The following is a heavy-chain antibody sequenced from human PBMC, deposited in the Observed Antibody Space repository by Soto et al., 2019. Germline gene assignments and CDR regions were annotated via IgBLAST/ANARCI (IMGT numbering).Heavy chain of an antibody. CDR1: GYTLTELS. D-gene: IGHD2-21*02. J-gene: IGHJ4*02. CDR2: FDPEDGET. CDR3: ANASTLDGPCGGDCPESDY. V-gene: IGHV1-24*01. Sequence: ASVKVSCKVSGYTLTELSMHWVQQAPGKGLEWMGGFDPEDGETIYAQKFQGRVTMTEDTSTDTAYMELSSLRSEDTAVYYCANASTLDGPCGGDCPESDYWGQGTLVTVSS.